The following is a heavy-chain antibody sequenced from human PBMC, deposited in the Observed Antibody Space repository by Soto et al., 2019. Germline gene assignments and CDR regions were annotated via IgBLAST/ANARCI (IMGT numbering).Heavy chain of an antibody. J-gene: IGHJ3*02. D-gene: IGHD6-19*01. CDR1: GYTFTGYY. Sequence: QVQLVQSGAEVKKPGASVKVSCKASGYTFTGYYINWVRQAPGQGLEWMGWINPNSGDTNYAQKFQGWVTMTRDTSITTAYMELSRLRSDDTTVYYCARGSTYNSGWYTFDIWGQGTMVTVSS. CDR2: INPNSGDT. V-gene: IGHV1-2*04. CDR3: ARGSTYNSGWYTFDI.